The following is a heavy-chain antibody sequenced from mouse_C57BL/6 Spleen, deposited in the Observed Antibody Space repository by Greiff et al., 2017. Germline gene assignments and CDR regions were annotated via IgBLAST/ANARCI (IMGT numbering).Heavy chain of an antibody. CDR2: IHPNSGST. V-gene: IGHV1-64*01. CDR1: GYTFTSYW. D-gene: IGHD2-4*01. CDR3: ARRGHYDYDSAWCAY. J-gene: IGHJ3*01. Sequence: QVQLQQPGAELVKPGASVKLSCKASGYTFTSYWMHWVKQRPGQGLEWIGMIHPNSGSTNYNEKFKSKATLTVDKSSSTAYMQLSSLTSEDSAVYYCARRGHYDYDSAWCAYWGQGTLVTVSA.